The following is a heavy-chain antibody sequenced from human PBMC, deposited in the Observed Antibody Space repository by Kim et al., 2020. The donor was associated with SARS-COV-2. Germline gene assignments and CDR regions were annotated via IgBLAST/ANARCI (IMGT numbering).Heavy chain of an antibody. Sequence: GGSLRLSCAASGFTFSSYEMNWVRQAPGKGLEWVSYISSSGSTIYYADSVKGRFTISRDNAKNSLYLQMNSLRAEDTAVYYCARGIRYYDSSGYLWGQGTMVSVSS. CDR1: GFTFSSYE. J-gene: IGHJ3*01. CDR3: ARGIRYYDSSGYL. CDR2: ISSSGSTI. D-gene: IGHD3-22*01. V-gene: IGHV3-48*03.